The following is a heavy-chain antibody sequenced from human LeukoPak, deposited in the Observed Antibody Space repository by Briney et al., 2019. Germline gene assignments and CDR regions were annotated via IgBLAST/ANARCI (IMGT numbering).Heavy chain of an antibody. J-gene: IGHJ4*02. Sequence: ASETLSLTCTVSGGSISNNYWTWIRQPPGKGLEYIGYIYYTGGTHYNPSLKSRVTISVDTSKNQFSLKLSSVTAADTAMYFCAKYGGSGWVIDHWGQGTLVTVSS. V-gene: IGHV4-59*08. CDR3: AKYGGSGWVIDH. CDR1: GGSISNNY. CDR2: IYYTGGT. D-gene: IGHD6-19*01.